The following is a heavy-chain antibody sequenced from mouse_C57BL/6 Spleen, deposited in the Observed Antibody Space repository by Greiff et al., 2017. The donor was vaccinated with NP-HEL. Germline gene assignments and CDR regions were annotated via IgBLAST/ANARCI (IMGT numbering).Heavy chain of an antibody. V-gene: IGHV1-55*01. CDR2: IYPGSGST. Sequence: QVQLQQPGAELVKPGASVKMSCKASGYTFTSYWITWVKQRPGQGLEWIGDIYPGSGSTNYNEKFKSKATLTVDTSSSTAYMQLSSLTSEDSAVYYGARTYYDYDGDWYFDVWGTGTTVTVSS. CDR1: GYTFTSYW. CDR3: ARTYYDYDGDWYFDV. J-gene: IGHJ1*03. D-gene: IGHD2-4*01.